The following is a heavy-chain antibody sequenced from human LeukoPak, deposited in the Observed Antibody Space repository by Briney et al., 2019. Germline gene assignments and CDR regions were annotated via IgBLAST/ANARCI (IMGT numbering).Heavy chain of an antibody. CDR1: GGSISSYY. CDR3: ARAPYFDFWTGYYFDY. J-gene: IGHJ4*02. Sequence: SETLSLTCTVSGGSISSYYWSWIRQPPGKGLEWIGYIYYSGSTNYNPSLNSRVTISVDTSKNQFSLKLSSVTAADTAVYYCARAPYFDFWTGYYFDYWGQGTLSPSPQ. D-gene: IGHD3-3*01. CDR2: IYYSGST. V-gene: IGHV4-59*01.